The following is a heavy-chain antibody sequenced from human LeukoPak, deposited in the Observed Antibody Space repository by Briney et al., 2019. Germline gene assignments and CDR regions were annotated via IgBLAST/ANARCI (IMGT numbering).Heavy chain of an antibody. V-gene: IGHV4-39*02. Sequence: PSETLSLTCTVSGGSISSSSYYWGWIRQPPGKGLEWIGGIYYSGSTYYNPSLKSRVTISIDTSKNHFSLKLSSVTAADTAVYYCARDLYYSDTSGYYSFFAKDAFDIWGQGTMITVSS. D-gene: IGHD3-22*01. CDR1: GGSISSSSYY. CDR3: ARDLYYSDTSGYYSFFAKDAFDI. J-gene: IGHJ3*02. CDR2: IYYSGST.